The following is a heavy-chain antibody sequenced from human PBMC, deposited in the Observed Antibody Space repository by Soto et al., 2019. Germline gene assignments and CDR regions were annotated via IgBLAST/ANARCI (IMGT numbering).Heavy chain of an antibody. V-gene: IGHV4-31*03. J-gene: IGHJ6*02. CDR3: ARAIFGVVKNKYYYYGMDV. CDR2: IYYSGST. D-gene: IGHD3-3*01. CDR1: GGSISSGGYY. Sequence: PSETLSLTCTVSGGSISSGGYYWSWISQHPGKGLEWIGYIYYSGSTYYNPSLKSRVTILVDTSKNQFSLKLSSVTAADTAVYYCARAIFGVVKNKYYYYGMDVWGQGTTVTVSS.